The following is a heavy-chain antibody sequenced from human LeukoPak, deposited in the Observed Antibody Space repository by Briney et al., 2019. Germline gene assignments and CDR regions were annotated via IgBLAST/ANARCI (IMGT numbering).Heavy chain of an antibody. D-gene: IGHD2-15*01. CDR1: GFTFSDYY. Sequence: GGSLRLSCAASGFTFSDYYMSWIRQAPGKGLEWVSYISSSGSTIYYADSVKGRFTISGDNAKNSLYLQMNSLRAEDTAVYYCARDYCSGGSCYYYFDYWGQGTLVTVSS. CDR3: ARDYCSGGSCYYYFDY. CDR2: ISSSGSTI. J-gene: IGHJ4*02. V-gene: IGHV3-11*04.